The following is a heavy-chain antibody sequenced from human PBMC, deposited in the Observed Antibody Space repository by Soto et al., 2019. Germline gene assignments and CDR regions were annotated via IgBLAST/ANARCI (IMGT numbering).Heavy chain of an antibody. D-gene: IGHD2-21*02. V-gene: IGHV3-53*05. CDR1: GFTVSSNY. CDR2: IYSCGST. CDR3: VRTAREGAVAPHWFDR. J-gene: IGHJ5*02. Sequence: GGSLRRSCAASGFTVSSNYMSWVRQAPGKGLEWVSVIYSCGSTYYADSVKGRFTISRDNSKNTLYLQMNSLRAEDTAVYYCVRTAREGAVAPHWFDRWGQGTRVTVSS.